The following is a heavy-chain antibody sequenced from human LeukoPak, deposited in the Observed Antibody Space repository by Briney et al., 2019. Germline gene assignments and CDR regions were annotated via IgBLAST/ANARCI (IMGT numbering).Heavy chain of an antibody. J-gene: IGHJ4*02. CDR1: GYTFTGYY. Sequence: ASVKVSCKASGYTFTGYYIHWVRQAPGQGLEWMGWINPNSGGTNYAQKFQGRVTMTRDTSISTAYMELSRLRSDDTAVYYCARVQTQASSQGPYDYWGQGTLVTVSS. CDR2: INPNSGGT. CDR3: ARVQTQASSQGPYDY. V-gene: IGHV1-2*02.